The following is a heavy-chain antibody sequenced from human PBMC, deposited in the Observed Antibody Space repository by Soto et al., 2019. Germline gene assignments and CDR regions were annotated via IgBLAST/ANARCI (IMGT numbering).Heavy chain of an antibody. CDR2: VNTYNGNP. D-gene: IGHD6-6*01. CDR1: GYTFTNYA. CDR3: ARDSQYSTDWQRFDS. Sequence: QVQLVQSGVEVKKPGASVKVSCKASGYTFTNYAISWVRQAPGRGLEWMGWVNTYNGNPNYAQIFQGRVTMTTDTSPGTAYMALRSLKSDDSAVYYCARDSQYSTDWQRFDSWGQGTLVTVSS. V-gene: IGHV1-18*01. J-gene: IGHJ4*02.